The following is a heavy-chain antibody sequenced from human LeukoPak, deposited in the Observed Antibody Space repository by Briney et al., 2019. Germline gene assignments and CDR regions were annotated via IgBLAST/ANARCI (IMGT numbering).Heavy chain of an antibody. V-gene: IGHV3-48*03. CDR1: GFTFSSYE. CDR2: ISSSGNTI. J-gene: IGHJ1*01. Sequence: GGSLRLSCAASGFTFSSYEMNWVRQAPGKGLEWVSYISSSGNTIYYADSVKGRFTISRDNAKNSLYLQTNSLRAEDTAVYYCARVNDYGDYGDFQHWGQGTLVTVSS. CDR3: ARVNDYGDYGDFQH. D-gene: IGHD4-17*01.